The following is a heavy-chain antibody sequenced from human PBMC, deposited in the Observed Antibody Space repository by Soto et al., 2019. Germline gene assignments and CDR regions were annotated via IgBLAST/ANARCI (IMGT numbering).Heavy chain of an antibody. CDR1: GFTFSSYA. V-gene: IGHV3-23*01. J-gene: IGHJ4*02. D-gene: IGHD3-22*01. Sequence: GGSLRLSCEASGFTFSSYAMSWVRQAPGKGLEWVSAISGSGGSTYYADSVKGRFTISRDNSKNTLYLQMNSLRAEDTAVYYCAPGRISYYYDSSGTPEIDYWGQGTLVTVSS. CDR3: APGRISYYYDSSGTPEIDY. CDR2: ISGSGGST.